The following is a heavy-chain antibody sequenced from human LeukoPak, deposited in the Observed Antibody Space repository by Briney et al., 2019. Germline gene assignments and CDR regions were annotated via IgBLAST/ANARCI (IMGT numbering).Heavy chain of an antibody. Sequence: PSETLSLTSTVSGGSISSYYWSWIRQPAGKGLEWIGRIYTSGNTNYNPSLKSRVTMSVDTSKNQFSLKLSSVTAADTAVYYCARGRSGSYSYYYYYYMDVWGKGTTVTVSS. CDR3: ARGRSGSYSYYYYYYMDV. CDR2: IYTSGNT. V-gene: IGHV4-4*07. CDR1: GGSISSYY. J-gene: IGHJ6*03. D-gene: IGHD1-26*01.